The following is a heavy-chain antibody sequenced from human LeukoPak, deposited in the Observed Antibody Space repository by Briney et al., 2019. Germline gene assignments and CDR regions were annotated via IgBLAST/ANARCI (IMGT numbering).Heavy chain of an antibody. CDR2: INYYGKT. CDR1: GFTVSSNY. D-gene: IGHD3-16*01. J-gene: IGHJ4*02. CDR3: GRSAGFVHFDH. V-gene: IGHV4-39*07. Sequence: GSLRLSCAASGFTVSSNYMSWVRQPPGKGLEWIGSINYYGKTYYNPSVKSRVTISVDTSKNQFSLMVRSVTAADTAVYYCGRSAGFVHFDHWGQGTLVTVTS.